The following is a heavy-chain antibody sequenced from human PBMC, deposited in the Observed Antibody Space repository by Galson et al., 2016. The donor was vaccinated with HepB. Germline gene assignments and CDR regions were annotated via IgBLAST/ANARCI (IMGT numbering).Heavy chain of an antibody. Sequence: SETLSLTCAVSGGSISSYDWWNWVRQAPGKGLEWIGEIYHGGRTIYNPSLKSRVTMSLDKSKNQFSLILSSVTAADTAIYYCATSERLAGTEAFDIWGQGTMVTVSS. D-gene: IGHD6-19*01. CDR2: IYHGGRT. CDR1: GGSISSYDW. V-gene: IGHV4-4*02. J-gene: IGHJ3*02. CDR3: ATSERLAGTEAFDI.